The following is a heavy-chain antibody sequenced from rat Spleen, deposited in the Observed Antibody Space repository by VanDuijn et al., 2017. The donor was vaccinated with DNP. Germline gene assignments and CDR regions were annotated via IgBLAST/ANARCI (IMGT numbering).Heavy chain of an antibody. CDR1: GFIFSDYN. CDR2: ISYDGSGT. J-gene: IGHJ4*01. CDR3: TTYGSYGYYYAMDA. D-gene: IGHD1-3*01. V-gene: IGHV5-7*01. Sequence: EVQLVASGGGFVQPGRSLKLSCVGSGFIFSDYNMAWVRQAPRKGLEWVATISYDGSGTYYRKSVKGRFTISRDNAKSTLYLQMDSLRSEDTATYYCTTYGSYGYYYAMDAWGQGTSVTVSS.